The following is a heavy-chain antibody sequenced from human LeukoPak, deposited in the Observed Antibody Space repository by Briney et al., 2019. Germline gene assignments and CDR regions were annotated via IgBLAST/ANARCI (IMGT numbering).Heavy chain of an antibody. V-gene: IGHV3-53*01. J-gene: IGHJ4*02. Sequence: GGSLRLSCAASGFTVSSNYMSWVRQAPGKGLEWVSVIYTSGNTYYADSVKGRFTISRDNSENTLYLQMNSLRAEDTAVYYCARLGAAAGVDYWGQGTLVTVSS. CDR1: GFTVSSNY. CDR3: ARLGAAAGVDY. CDR2: IYTSGNT. D-gene: IGHD6-13*01.